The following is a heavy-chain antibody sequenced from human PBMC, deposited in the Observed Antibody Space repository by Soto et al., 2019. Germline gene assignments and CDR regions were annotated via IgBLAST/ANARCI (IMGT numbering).Heavy chain of an antibody. V-gene: IGHV3-7*03. CDR2: RKQETGEE. CDR1: GFRFDNYW. D-gene: IGHD6-19*01. J-gene: IGHJ4*02. CDR3: VRSSGWIFDL. Sequence: VHLVESGGGLVQPGGSLRLSCAASGFRFDNYWINWVRQAPGKGLEWVANRKQETGEENYGDSVQGRFTISRDGAKNSVYLQMNGLRAGDTAVYYCVRSSGWIFDLWGQGSLVTVSS.